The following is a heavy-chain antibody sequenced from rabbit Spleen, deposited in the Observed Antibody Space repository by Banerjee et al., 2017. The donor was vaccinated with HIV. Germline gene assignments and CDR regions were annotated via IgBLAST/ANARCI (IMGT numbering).Heavy chain of an antibody. CDR2: INTATGKP. CDR3: ARDTGSSFSSYGMDL. J-gene: IGHJ6*01. V-gene: IGHV1S45*01. Sequence: QEQLVESGGGLVQPEGSLTLTYKASGFSFSDRDVMCWVRQAPGKGLQWIACINTATGKPVYATWAKGRFTISRTSSTTVTLRMTSLTAADTATYFCARDTGSSFSSYGMDLWGQGTLVTVS. D-gene: IGHD8-1*01. CDR1: GFSFSDRDV.